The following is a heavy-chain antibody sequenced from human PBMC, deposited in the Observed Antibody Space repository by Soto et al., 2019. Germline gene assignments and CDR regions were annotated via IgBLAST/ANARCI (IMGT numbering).Heavy chain of an antibody. D-gene: IGHD3-16*01. CDR1: GGSISSGGYY. CDR2: IYYSGST. CDR3: ARGIDDPGWFDP. V-gene: IGHV4-31*03. J-gene: IGHJ5*02. Sequence: PSETLSLTCTVSGGSISSGGYYWSWIRQHPGKGLEWIGYIYYSGSTYYNPSLKSRVTISVDTSKNQFSLKLSSVTAADTAVYYCARGIDDPGWFDPWGQGTLVTVSA.